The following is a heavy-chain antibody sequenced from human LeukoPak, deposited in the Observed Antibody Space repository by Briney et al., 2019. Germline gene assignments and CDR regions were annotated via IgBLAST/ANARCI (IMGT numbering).Heavy chain of an antibody. CDR2: IYYSGTSGST. J-gene: IGHJ4*02. V-gene: IGHV4-4*08. Sequence: SETLSLTCTVSGASITNYYWSWIRQPPGTGLEWIGYIYYSGTSGSTNYNPSLKSRVTISIDTSKIQFSLKLNSVTAADTAVYYCARSRYYYDSSGYRSGLYYFDYWGQGTLVTVSS. CDR1: GASITNYY. CDR3: ARSRYYYDSSGYRSGLYYFDY. D-gene: IGHD3-22*01.